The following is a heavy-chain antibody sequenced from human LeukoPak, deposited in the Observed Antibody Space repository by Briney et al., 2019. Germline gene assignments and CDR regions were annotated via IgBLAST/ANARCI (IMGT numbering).Heavy chain of an antibody. CDR2: IYSGGST. Sequence: QSGGSLRLSCAASGFTFSGYAMSWVRQAPGKGLEWVSVIYSGGSTYYADSVKGRFTISRDNSKNTLYLQMNSLRAEDTAVYYCAREHRVGRWPKRDYYYGMDVWGQGTTVTVSS. CDR3: AREHRVGRWPKRDYYYGMDV. CDR1: GFTFSGYA. D-gene: IGHD5-24*01. V-gene: IGHV3-53*01. J-gene: IGHJ6*02.